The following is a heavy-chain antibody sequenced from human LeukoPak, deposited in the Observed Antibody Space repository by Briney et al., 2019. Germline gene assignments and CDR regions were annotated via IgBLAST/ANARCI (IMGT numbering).Heavy chain of an antibody. CDR3: ARLGRCSSTSCPDY. J-gene: IGHJ4*02. Sequence: GASVKVSCEASGGTFISYAISWVRQAPGQGLEWMGGIIPIFGTANYAQKFQGRVTITTDESTSTAYMELSSLRSEDTAVYYCARLGRCSSTSCPDYWGQGTLVTVSS. V-gene: IGHV1-69*05. CDR1: GGTFISYA. D-gene: IGHD2-2*01. CDR2: IIPIFGTA.